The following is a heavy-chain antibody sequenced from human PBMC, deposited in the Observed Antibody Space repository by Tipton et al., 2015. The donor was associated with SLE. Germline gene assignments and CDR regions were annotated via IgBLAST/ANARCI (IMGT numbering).Heavy chain of an antibody. J-gene: IGHJ3*02. D-gene: IGHD3-10*01. CDR3: ARRRADAFDI. V-gene: IGHV4-39*01. Sequence: TLSLTCTVSGGSISSSSYYWGWIRQPPGKGLEWIGSIYYSGSTYYNPSLKSRVTISVDTSKNQFSLKLSSVTAADTAVYYCARRRADAFDIWGQGTMVTVSS. CDR1: GGSISSSSYY. CDR2: IYYSGST.